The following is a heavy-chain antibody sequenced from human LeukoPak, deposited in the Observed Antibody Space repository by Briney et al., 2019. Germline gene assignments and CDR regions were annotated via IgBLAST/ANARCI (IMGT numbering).Heavy chain of an antibody. CDR2: FDPEEAKM. Sequence: ASVKVSCKVSGNSLSELSIQWVRQAPGKGLECMGGFDPEEAKMVCAQNFQGRVTMTEDTSTQTAYMELSGLTSDDTAVYYCTTRSGDFWSGFVNWGQGSLVTVSS. J-gene: IGHJ4*02. CDR3: TTRSGDFWSGFVN. CDR1: GNSLSELS. D-gene: IGHD3-3*01. V-gene: IGHV1-24*01.